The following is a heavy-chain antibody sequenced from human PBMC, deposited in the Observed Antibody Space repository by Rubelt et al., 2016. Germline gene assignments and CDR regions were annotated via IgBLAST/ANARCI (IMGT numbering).Heavy chain of an antibody. V-gene: IGHV4-39*01. CDR3: ARVVPAPISCDF. Sequence: QLQLQASGPGLVKPSETLSLTCTVSGGSISSSSYYCGWIRQPPAKGLEWIGSIYYSGNTYYNPSLKSRVTISVDTSTNKFSLELSSVTAADTAVYYCARVVPAPISCDFWGQGTLVTVSS. CDR2: IYYSGNT. CDR1: GGSISSSSYY. D-gene: IGHD2-2*01. J-gene: IGHJ4*02.